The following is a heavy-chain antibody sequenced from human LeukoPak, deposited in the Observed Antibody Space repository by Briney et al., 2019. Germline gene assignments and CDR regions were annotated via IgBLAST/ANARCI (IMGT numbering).Heavy chain of an antibody. Sequence: SETLSLTCTVSGGSISSSSYYWGWIRQPPGKGLEWIGSIYYSGSTYYNPSLKSRVTISVDTSKNQFSLKLSSVTAADTAVYYCASQYYDSSGYNWFDPWGQGTLVTVSS. CDR1: GGSISSSSYY. CDR3: ASQYYDSSGYNWFDP. D-gene: IGHD3-22*01. CDR2: IYYSGST. J-gene: IGHJ5*02. V-gene: IGHV4-39*01.